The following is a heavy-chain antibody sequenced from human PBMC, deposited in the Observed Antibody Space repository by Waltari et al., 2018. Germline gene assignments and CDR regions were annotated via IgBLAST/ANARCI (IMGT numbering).Heavy chain of an antibody. CDR2: VSWNSDKI. CDR3: AKGAVAGMDFSSGMDV. V-gene: IGHV3-9*01. J-gene: IGHJ6*02. CDR1: GFPFSECS. D-gene: IGHD2-15*01. Sequence: EVQLVESGGGLVQPGRSLRLSCAASGFPFSECSMYWVRQAPGRGLEWVSGVSWNSDKIGDADSVKGRFTISRDSAKNSLALQMNSLSAEDTALYYCAKGAVAGMDFSSGMDVWGQGTTVTVS.